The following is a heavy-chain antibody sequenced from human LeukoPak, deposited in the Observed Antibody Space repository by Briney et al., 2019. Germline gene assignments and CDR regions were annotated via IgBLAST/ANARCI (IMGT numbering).Heavy chain of an antibody. CDR2: IYSGGST. D-gene: IGHD3-22*01. CDR3: AREKYYYDSSGETWSYFDY. Sequence: PGGSLRLSCAASGFTVSSNYMSWVRQAPGKGLEWVSVIYSGGSTYYADSVKGRFTISRDNSKNTLYLQMNSLRAEDTAVYYCAREKYYYDSSGETWSYFDYWGQGTLVTVSS. J-gene: IGHJ4*02. CDR1: GFTVSSNY. V-gene: IGHV3-53*01.